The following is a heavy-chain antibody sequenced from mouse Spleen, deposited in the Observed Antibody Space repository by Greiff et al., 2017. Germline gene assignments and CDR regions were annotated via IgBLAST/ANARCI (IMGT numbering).Heavy chain of an antibody. V-gene: IGHV1-82*01. J-gene: IGHJ2*01. D-gene: IGHD2-4*01. Sequence: VQGVESGPELVKPGASVKISCKASGYAFSSSWMNWVKQRPGKGLEWIGRIYPGDGDTNYNGKFKGKATLTADKSSSTAYMQLSSLTSEDSAVYFCARSGDYDRGADYWGQGTTLTVSS. CDR1: GYAFSSSW. CDR3: ARSGDYDRGADY. CDR2: IYPGDGDT.